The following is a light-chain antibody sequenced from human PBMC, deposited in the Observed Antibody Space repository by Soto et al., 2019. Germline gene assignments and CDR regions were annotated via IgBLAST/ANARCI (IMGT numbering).Light chain of an antibody. CDR2: RNS. V-gene: IGLV1-47*01. J-gene: IGLJ2*01. CDR3: ASWDASLCGVV. CDR1: SSNIGSNY. Sequence: QSVLTQPPSASGTPGQRVTISCSGSSSNIGSNYVYWYQQLPGTVPQLLIYRNSERPSEVPDRFSGSKSGTSASLSISGLRSEDEADYYCASWDASLCGVVFGGGTKLTVL.